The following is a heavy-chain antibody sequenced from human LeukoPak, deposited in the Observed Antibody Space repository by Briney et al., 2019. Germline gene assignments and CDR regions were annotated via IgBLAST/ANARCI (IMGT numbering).Heavy chain of an antibody. D-gene: IGHD3-16*02. CDR1: GYTFTSYG. V-gene: IGHV1-18*01. CDR2: ISAYNGNT. J-gene: IGHJ4*02. Sequence: ASAKVSCKASGYTFTSYGISWVRRAPGQGLEWMGWISAYNGNTTYAQKLQGRVTMTTDTSTSTAYMELRSLRSDDTAVYYCAREDRDYVWGSYRPLFDYWVQGTLVTVSS. CDR3: AREDRDYVWGSYRPLFDY.